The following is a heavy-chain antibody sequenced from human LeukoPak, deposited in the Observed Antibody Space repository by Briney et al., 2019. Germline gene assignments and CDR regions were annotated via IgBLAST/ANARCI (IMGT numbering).Heavy chain of an antibody. CDR1: GFTFSSYS. CDR2: ISSSSSTI. CDR3: ARDTSLGYCTNGVCPLGY. Sequence: GGSLRLSCAASGFTFSSYSMNWVRQAPGKGLEWVSYISSSSSTIYYADSVKGLFTISRDNAKNSLYLQMNSLRAEDTAVYYCARDTSLGYCTNGVCPLGYWGQGTLVTVSS. V-gene: IGHV3-48*01. D-gene: IGHD2-8*01. J-gene: IGHJ4*02.